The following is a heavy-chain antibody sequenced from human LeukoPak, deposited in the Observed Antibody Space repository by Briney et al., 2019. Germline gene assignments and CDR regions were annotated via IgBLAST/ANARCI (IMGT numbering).Heavy chain of an antibody. D-gene: IGHD4-17*01. V-gene: IGHV3-30*18. CDR3: AKNCKWLRFLKGPHDYGDYCFDY. Sequence: QSGGSLRLSCAASGFTFSSYGMHWVRQAPGKGLEWVAVISYDGSNKYYADSVKGRFTISRDNSKNTLYLQMNSLRAEDTAVYYCAKNCKWLRFLKGPHDYGDYCFDYWGQGTLVTVSP. J-gene: IGHJ4*02. CDR1: GFTFSSYG. CDR2: ISYDGSNK.